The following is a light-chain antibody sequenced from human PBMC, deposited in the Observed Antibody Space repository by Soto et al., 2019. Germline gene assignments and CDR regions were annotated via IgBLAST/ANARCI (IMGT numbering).Light chain of an antibody. CDR3: QQRSNWPST. CDR2: DAS. V-gene: IGKV3-11*01. J-gene: IGKJ4*01. Sequence: EIVLTQSPATLSLSPGERATLSCRASQSVISYFAWYQQKPGQAPRRLIYDASNMATGIPARFSGSGSVTDFALTISSLETEDSAVYYCQQRSNWPSTFGGGTKVEIK. CDR1: QSVISY.